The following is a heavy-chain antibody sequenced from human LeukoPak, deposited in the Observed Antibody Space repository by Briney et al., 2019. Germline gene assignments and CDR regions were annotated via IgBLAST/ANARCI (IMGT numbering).Heavy chain of an antibody. D-gene: IGHD1-26*01. V-gene: IGHV4-39*01. Sequence: PSETLSLTCAVSGGSISTTDFDWACIRQPPGQGLEWIATISSSGKSYYNPYLMSRVTISVDTSKNQFSLDVTSVTAADTGLFYCARFKGGTGFDYWGRGILVIVS. J-gene: IGHJ4*02. CDR1: GGSISTTDFD. CDR2: ISSSGKS. CDR3: ARFKGGTGFDY.